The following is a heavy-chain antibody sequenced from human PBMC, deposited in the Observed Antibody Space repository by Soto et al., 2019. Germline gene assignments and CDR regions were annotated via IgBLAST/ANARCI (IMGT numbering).Heavy chain of an antibody. CDR2: ISYDGSNK. J-gene: IGHJ4*02. CDR1: GFTFSSYG. D-gene: IGHD3-10*01. Sequence: QVQLVESGGGVVQPGRSLRLSCAASGFTFSSYGMHWVRQAPGKGLEWVAVISYDGSNKYYADSVKGRFTISRDNSKNTLYLQMNSLRAADTAVYYCAEGYNYYGSGSYPYWGQGTLVTVAS. V-gene: IGHV3-30*03. CDR3: AEGYNYYGSGSYPY.